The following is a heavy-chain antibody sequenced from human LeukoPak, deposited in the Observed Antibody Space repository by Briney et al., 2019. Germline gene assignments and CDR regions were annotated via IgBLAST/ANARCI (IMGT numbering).Heavy chain of an antibody. J-gene: IGHJ5*02. CDR2: INHSGST. CDR1: GGSFSGYY. V-gene: IGHV4-34*01. CDR3: ARTRVRGVIRNWFDP. D-gene: IGHD3-10*01. Sequence: SEALSLTCAVYGGSFSGYYWSWIRQPPGKGLEWIGEINHSGSTNYNPSLKGRVTISVDTSKNQFSLKLSSVTAADTAVYYCARTRVRGVIRNWFDPWGQGTLVTVSS.